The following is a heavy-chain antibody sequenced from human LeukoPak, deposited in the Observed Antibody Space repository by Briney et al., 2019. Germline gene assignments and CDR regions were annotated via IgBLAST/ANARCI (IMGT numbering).Heavy chain of an antibody. CDR2: IYYSGTT. J-gene: IGHJ4*02. Sequence: SETLSLTCIVSGDSISSRTYYWGWIRQSPGKGLEWIGSIYYSGTTYYNPSLKSRVTMSVDTYKNHFSLKLSSVTAADTAVYYCASDTATAGTGVYWGQGTLVTVSS. CDR1: GDSISSRTYY. V-gene: IGHV4-39*07. D-gene: IGHD6-13*01. CDR3: ASDTATAGTGVY.